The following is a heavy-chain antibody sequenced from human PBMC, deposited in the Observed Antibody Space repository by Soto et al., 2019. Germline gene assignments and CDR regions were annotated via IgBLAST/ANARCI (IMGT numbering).Heavy chain of an antibody. Sequence: ASVKVSCKASGGAFINYGISWVRRAPGQGLEWMGGVIPIFGTSDYTQKFQGRVTFTADKSTTTAYMELSSLTSEDTAIYYCARGASVGAVYNFHYYGLDVWGQGTTVTVSS. CDR2: VIPIFGTS. CDR3: ARGASVGAVYNFHYYGLDV. CDR1: GGAFINYG. J-gene: IGHJ6*02. D-gene: IGHD1-26*01. V-gene: IGHV1-69*06.